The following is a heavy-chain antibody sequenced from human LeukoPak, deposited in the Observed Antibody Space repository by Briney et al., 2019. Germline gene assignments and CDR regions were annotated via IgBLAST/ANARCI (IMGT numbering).Heavy chain of an antibody. J-gene: IGHJ2*01. Sequence: KPSETLSLTCTVSGGSISSSSYYWGWIRQPPGKGLEWIGSIYYSGSTYYNPSLKSRVTISVDTSKNQFSLKLSSVTAADTAVYYCARRTVSHWYFDLWGRGTLVTVSS. D-gene: IGHD4-17*01. CDR3: ARRTVSHWYFDL. CDR2: IYYSGST. CDR1: GGSISSSSYY. V-gene: IGHV4-39*01.